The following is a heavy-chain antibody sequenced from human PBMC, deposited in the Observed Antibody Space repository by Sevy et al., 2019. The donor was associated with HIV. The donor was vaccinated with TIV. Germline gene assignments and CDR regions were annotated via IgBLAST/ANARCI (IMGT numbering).Heavy chain of an antibody. V-gene: IGHV3-23*01. CDR3: ARDGRGISAFDI. CDR2: ISGNGENT. CDR1: EFTFSSHA. D-gene: IGHD3-3*02. Sequence: GGSLRLSCAASEFTFSSHAVSWVRQAPGKGLEWVSAISGNGENTHYADSVRGRFTISRDNFKNTLYLHMSTLRAEDTALYYCARDGRGISAFDIWGQGTMVTVSS. J-gene: IGHJ3*02.